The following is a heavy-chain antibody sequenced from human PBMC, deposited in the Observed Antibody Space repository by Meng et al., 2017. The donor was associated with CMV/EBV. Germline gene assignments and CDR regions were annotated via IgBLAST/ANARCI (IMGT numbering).Heavy chain of an antibody. CDR1: GGTFSSYA. CDR3: ARPVTIGYCSSTSCYYPYGMDV. V-gene: IGHV1-69*05. D-gene: IGHD2-2*01. J-gene: IGHJ6*02. CDR2: IIPIFGTA. Sequence: SVKVSCKASGGTFSSYAISWVRQAPGQGLEWMGGIIPIFGTANYAQKFQARVTITTDESTSTAYMELSSLRSEDTAVYYCARPVTIGYCSSTSCYYPYGMDVWGQGTTVTVSS.